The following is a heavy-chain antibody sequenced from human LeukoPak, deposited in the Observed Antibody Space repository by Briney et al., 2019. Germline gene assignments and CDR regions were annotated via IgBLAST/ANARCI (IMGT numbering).Heavy chain of an antibody. Sequence: PGGSLRLSCAASGFTFSSYAMSWVRQAPGKGLEWGSGISGSDGGTYNADSVKGRFTISRDNSKNTLYLQMNSLRAEDAAVYYCAKGSLSYCSGRCYYFDYWGQGTLVTVSS. V-gene: IGHV3-23*01. J-gene: IGHJ4*02. CDR1: GFTFSSYA. CDR2: ISGSDGGT. D-gene: IGHD2-15*01. CDR3: AKGSLSYCSGRCYYFDY.